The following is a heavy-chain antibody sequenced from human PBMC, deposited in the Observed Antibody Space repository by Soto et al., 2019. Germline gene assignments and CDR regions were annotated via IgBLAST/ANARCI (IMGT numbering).Heavy chain of an antibody. CDR1: GFTFSSYG. Sequence: PGGSLRLSCAASGFTFSSYGMHWVRQAPGKGLEWVAVISYDGSNKYYADSVKGRFTISRDNSKNTLYLQMNSLRAEDTAVYYCAKGTVTTRGIDYWGQGTLVTVSS. V-gene: IGHV3-30*18. CDR3: AKGTVTTRGIDY. CDR2: ISYDGSNK. D-gene: IGHD4-17*01. J-gene: IGHJ4*02.